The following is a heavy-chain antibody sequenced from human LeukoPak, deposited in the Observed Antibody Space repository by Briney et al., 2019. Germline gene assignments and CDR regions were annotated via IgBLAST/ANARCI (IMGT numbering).Heavy chain of an antibody. Sequence: SVKVSCKASGGTFSSYAISWVRQAPGQGLEWMGRIIPIFGTANYAQKFQGRVTITTDESTSTAYMELSSLRSEDTAVYYCARVYDYVWGSPLSAFDIWGQGTMVTVSS. CDR2: IIPIFGTA. CDR1: GGTFSSYA. J-gene: IGHJ3*02. V-gene: IGHV1-69*05. CDR3: ARVYDYVWGSPLSAFDI. D-gene: IGHD3-16*01.